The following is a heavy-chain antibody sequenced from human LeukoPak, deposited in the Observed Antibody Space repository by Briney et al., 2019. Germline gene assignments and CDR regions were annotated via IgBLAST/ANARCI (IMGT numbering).Heavy chain of an antibody. J-gene: IGHJ3*02. CDR1: GFTFGSYA. V-gene: IGHV3-23*01. CDR2: ISGSGGST. CDR3: AARYCSGGSCLPPDI. Sequence: PGGSLRLSCAASGFTFGSYAMSWVRQAPGKGLEWVSAISGSGGSTYYADSVKGRLTISRDNSKNTLYLQMNSLRAEDTAVYYCAARYCSGGSCLPPDIWGQGTMVTVSS. D-gene: IGHD2-15*01.